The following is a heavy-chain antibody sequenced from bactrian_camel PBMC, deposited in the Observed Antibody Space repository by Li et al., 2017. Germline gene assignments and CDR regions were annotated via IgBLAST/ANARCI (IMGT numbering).Heavy chain of an antibody. Sequence: VQLVESGGGLVQAGWSMRLSCATSGFEMNTAFMRWVRQAPGKGLDWVSTINSGSATTYYADSVKGRFTISRDSAKNTVYLQMTDLKSDDTALYYCAVGYGGTLPDAFDNWGQGTQVTVS. CDR1: GFEMNTAF. CDR3: AVGYGGTLPDAFDN. J-gene: IGHJ4*01. V-gene: IGHV3S40*01. CDR2: INSGSATT. D-gene: IGHD2*01.